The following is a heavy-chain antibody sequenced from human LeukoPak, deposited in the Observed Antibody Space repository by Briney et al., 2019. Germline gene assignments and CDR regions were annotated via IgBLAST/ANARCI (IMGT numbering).Heavy chain of an antibody. CDR2: ISAYNGNT. CDR3: ARDRHSMIRGVSSLFDY. D-gene: IGHD3-10*01. Sequence: ASVKVPCKASGYTFSSYGISWVRQAPGQGLEWMGWISAYNGNTNYAQKLQGRVTMTTDTSTSTAYMELRSLRSDDTAVYYCARDRHSMIRGVSSLFDYWGQGTLVTVSS. J-gene: IGHJ4*02. CDR1: GYTFSSYG. V-gene: IGHV1-18*01.